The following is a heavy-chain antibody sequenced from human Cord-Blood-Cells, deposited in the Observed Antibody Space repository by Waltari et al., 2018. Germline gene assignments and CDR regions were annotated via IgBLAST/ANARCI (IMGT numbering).Heavy chain of an antibody. CDR3: ARRETGYSSSWYWYFDL. CDR2: IYYSGST. CDR1: GGSISSYY. J-gene: IGHJ2*01. Sequence: QVQLQESGPGLVKPSETLSLTCTVSGGSISSYYWSWIRQPPGKGLEWIGYIYYSGSTNYTPSLKSRGTISVDTSKHKFSLKLSSVTAADTAVYYGARRETGYSSSWYWYFDLWGRGTLVTVSS. D-gene: IGHD6-13*01. V-gene: IGHV4-59*08.